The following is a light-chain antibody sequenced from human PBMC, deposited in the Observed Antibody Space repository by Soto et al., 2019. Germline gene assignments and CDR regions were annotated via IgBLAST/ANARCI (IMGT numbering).Light chain of an antibody. Sequence: DIVMTQSPLSLPVTPGEPASISCRSSQSLLHSNGYNYLDWYLQKPGQSPQLLIYLGSNRASGVPDRFSGSGSGTDFTLKIRRVEAEDFGVYYCMQALHIPPTFGQGTRLEIK. CDR1: QSLLHSNGYNY. V-gene: IGKV2-28*01. CDR2: LGS. CDR3: MQALHIPPT. J-gene: IGKJ5*01.